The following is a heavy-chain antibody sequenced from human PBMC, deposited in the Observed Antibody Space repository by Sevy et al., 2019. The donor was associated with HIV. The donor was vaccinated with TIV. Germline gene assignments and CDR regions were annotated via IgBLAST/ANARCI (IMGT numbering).Heavy chain of an antibody. J-gene: IGHJ4*02. CDR3: ARDPGIAVAGEYYFDY. CDR2: IDYSGST. D-gene: IGHD6-19*01. Sequence: SETLSLTCTVSGGSISSYYWSWIRQPPGKGLEWIGYIDYSGSTNYNPSLKSRVTISVDTSKNQFSLKLTSVTAAETAVYYCARDPGIAVAGEYYFDYWGQGTLVTVSS. CDR1: GGSISSYY. V-gene: IGHV4-59*13.